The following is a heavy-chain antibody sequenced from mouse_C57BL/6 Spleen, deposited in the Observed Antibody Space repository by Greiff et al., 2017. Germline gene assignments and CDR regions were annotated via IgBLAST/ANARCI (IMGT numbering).Heavy chain of an antibody. J-gene: IGHJ4*01. CDR2: IDPGSGST. Sequence: QVQLQQPGPELVKPGASVKLSCKASGYTFTSYWITWVKQRPGQGLEWIGAIDPGSGSTNYNEQFKSKATLTVEPSSSTAYMQLSSLTSEASSVYYCARSGYDYDNYAMDYWAHGTSVTVSS. D-gene: IGHD2-4*01. CDR1: GYTFTSYW. V-gene: IGHV1-55*01. CDR3: ARSGYDYDNYAMDY.